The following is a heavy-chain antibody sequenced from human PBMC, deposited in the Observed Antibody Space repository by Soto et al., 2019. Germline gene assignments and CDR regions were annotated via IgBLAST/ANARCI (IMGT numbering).Heavy chain of an antibody. CDR1: GFTFSSYG. J-gene: IGHJ6*02. CDR2: ISYDGSNK. CDR3: AKDRNYDILTGYYRPLQTGMDV. D-gene: IGHD3-9*01. V-gene: IGHV3-30*18. Sequence: GGSLRLSCAASGFTFSSYGMHWVRQAPGKGLEWVAVISYDGSNKYYADSVKGRFTISRDNSKNTLYLQMNSLRAEDTAVYYCAKDRNYDILTGYYRPLQTGMDVWGQGTTVTVSS.